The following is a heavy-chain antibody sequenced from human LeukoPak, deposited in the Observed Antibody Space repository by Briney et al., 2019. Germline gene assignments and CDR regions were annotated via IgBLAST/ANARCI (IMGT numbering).Heavy chain of an antibody. CDR2: IYHSGST. D-gene: IGHD1-26*01. V-gene: IGHV4-38-2*02. J-gene: IGHJ4*02. Sequence: SETLSLTCTVSGYSISSGYYWGWIRQPPGKGLEWIGSIYHSGSTYYHPSLKSRVTISVDTSKNHFSLKVTSLTPADTGVYYCARSLPGAIGAADLWGQGTLVTVS. CDR3: ARSLPGAIGAADL. CDR1: GYSISSGYY.